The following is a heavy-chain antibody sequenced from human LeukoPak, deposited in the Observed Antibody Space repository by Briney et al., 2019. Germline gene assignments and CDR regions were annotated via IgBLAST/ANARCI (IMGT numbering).Heavy chain of an antibody. Sequence: SETLSLTCTVSGGSISSSSYYWGWIRQPPGKGLEWIGSIYYSGSTYYNPSLKSRVTISVDTSKNQFSLKLSSVTAADTAVYYCASSITMVRGVISHFDYWGQGTLVTVSS. J-gene: IGHJ4*02. CDR3: ASSITMVRGVISHFDY. V-gene: IGHV4-39*07. D-gene: IGHD3-10*01. CDR1: GGSISSSSYY. CDR2: IYYSGST.